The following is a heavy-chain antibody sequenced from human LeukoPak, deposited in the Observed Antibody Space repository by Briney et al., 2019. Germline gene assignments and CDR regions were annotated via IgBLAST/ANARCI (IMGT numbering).Heavy chain of an antibody. D-gene: IGHD4-11*01. J-gene: IGHJ4*02. V-gene: IGHV3-23*01. CDR1: GFTFSSYA. Sequence: GGSLRLSCAASGFTFSSYAMNWVRQAPGKGLEWISSISGSGDNTYYADSVKGRFTISRDNSKNTLYLQMNSLRAEDTAVYHCANTTTVTSFDYWGQGTLVTVSS. CDR2: ISGSGDNT. CDR3: ANTTTVTSFDY.